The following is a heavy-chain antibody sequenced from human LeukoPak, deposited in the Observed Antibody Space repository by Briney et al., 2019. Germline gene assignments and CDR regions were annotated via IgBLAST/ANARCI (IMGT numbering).Heavy chain of an antibody. D-gene: IGHD2-15*01. V-gene: IGHV3-21*01. Sequence: NPGGSLRLSCAASGFTFSSYSMNWVRQAPGKGLEWASSISSSSSYIYYADSVKGRFTISRDNAKNSLYLQMNSLRAEDTAVYYCARVGYCSGGSCYSEYFDYWGQGTLVTVSS. CDR1: GFTFSSYS. CDR3: ARVGYCSGGSCYSEYFDY. J-gene: IGHJ4*02. CDR2: ISSSSSYI.